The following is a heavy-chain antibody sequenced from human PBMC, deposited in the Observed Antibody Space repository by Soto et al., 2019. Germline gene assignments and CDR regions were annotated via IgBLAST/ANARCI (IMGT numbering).Heavy chain of an antibody. J-gene: IGHJ3*02. CDR2: INAGNGNT. CDR3: ASGNGRYCSGGRCHHDAFDI. Sequence: ASVKVSCKASGYTFTSYAVHWVRQAPGQRLEWMGWINAGNGNTKYSQKFQGRVTITRDTSASTAYMELSSLRSEDTAVYYCASGNGRYCSGGRCHHDAFDIWGQGTMVTVSS. V-gene: IGHV1-3*01. D-gene: IGHD2-15*01. CDR1: GYTFTSYA.